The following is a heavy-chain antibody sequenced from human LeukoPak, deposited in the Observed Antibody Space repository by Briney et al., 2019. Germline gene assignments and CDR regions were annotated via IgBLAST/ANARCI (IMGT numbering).Heavy chain of an antibody. CDR1: GFMFRSYS. Sequence: GGSLRLSCAASGFMFRSYSMNWVRQAPGKGLEWVSSISSSSSYIFYADSVKGRFTISRDNAKKSMSLQMNSLRAEDTAVYYCARDRGEDYYGSGNYLRAFDIWGQGTMVTVSS. D-gene: IGHD3-10*01. J-gene: IGHJ3*02. CDR2: ISSSSSYI. CDR3: ARDRGEDYYGSGNYLRAFDI. V-gene: IGHV3-21*01.